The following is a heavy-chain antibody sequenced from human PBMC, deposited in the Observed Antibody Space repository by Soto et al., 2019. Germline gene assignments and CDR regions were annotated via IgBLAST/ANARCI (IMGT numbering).Heavy chain of an antibody. CDR3: ARLAAEQCLVYYFQY. J-gene: IGHJ1*01. CDR2: IFPILGAA. V-gene: IGHV1-69*01. CDR1: GGTFSSYS. D-gene: IGHD6-19*01. Sequence: QVQLVQSGAEMKKPGSSVGVSCRVSGGTFSSYSIAWVRQTPGQGLEWMGGIFPILGAAEYAQKFQGRVKISADDSASTVYMELSSLRSEDTAVYYCARLAAEQCLVYYFQYWGQGTRVTVSS.